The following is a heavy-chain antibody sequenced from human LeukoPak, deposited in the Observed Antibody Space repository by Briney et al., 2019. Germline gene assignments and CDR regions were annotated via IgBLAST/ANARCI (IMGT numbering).Heavy chain of an antibody. CDR3: ARGLRGYRDYYYYYMDV. V-gene: IGHV1-18*01. CDR1: GYTFTSYG. CDR2: ISAYNGNT. D-gene: IGHD3-22*01. J-gene: IGHJ6*03. Sequence: ASVKVSCKASGYTFTSYGISWVRQAPGQGLEWMGWISAYNGNTNYAQKLQGRVTMTTDTSTSTAYMELRSLRSDDTAVYYCARGLRGYRDYYYYYMDVWGKGTTVAVSS.